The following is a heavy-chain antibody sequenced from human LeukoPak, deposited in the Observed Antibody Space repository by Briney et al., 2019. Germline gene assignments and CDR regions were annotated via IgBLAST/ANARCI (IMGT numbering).Heavy chain of an antibody. CDR3: ARGRSRLERAFDI. Sequence: GGSLRLSRAASGFTFSSYSMNWVRQAPGKGLEWVSYISSSSSTIYYADSVKGRFTISRDNAKNSLYLQMNSLRAEDTAVYYCARGRSRLERAFDIWGQGTMVTVSS. V-gene: IGHV3-48*01. CDR2: ISSSSSTI. CDR1: GFTFSSYS. J-gene: IGHJ3*02. D-gene: IGHD1-1*01.